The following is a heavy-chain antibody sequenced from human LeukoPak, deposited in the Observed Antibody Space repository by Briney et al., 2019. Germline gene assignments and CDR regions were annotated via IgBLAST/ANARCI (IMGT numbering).Heavy chain of an antibody. V-gene: IGHV4-34*01. CDR1: GGSFSGYY. D-gene: IGHD3-22*01. CDR2: INHSGST. J-gene: IGHJ4*02. Sequence: SETLSLTCAVYGGSFSGYYWSWIRQPPGKGLEWIGEINHSGSTNYNPSLKSRVTISVDTSKNQFSLKLSSVTAADTAVYYCASSKGSSGFDYWGQGTLVIVSS. CDR3: ASSKGSSGFDY.